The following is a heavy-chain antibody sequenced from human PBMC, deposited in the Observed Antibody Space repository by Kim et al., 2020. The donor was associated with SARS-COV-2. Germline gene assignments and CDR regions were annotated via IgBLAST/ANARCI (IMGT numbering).Heavy chain of an antibody. Sequence: ASVKVSCKASGYTFTGYYMHWVRQAPGQGLEWMGRINPNSGGTNYAQKFQGRVTMTRDTSISTAYMELSRLRSDDTAVYYCMREGIAVAGQIRYYYYGMDVWGQGTTVTVSS. CDR3: MREGIAVAGQIRYYYYGMDV. V-gene: IGHV1-2*06. CDR2: INPNSGGT. J-gene: IGHJ6*02. D-gene: IGHD6-19*01. CDR1: GYTFTGYY.